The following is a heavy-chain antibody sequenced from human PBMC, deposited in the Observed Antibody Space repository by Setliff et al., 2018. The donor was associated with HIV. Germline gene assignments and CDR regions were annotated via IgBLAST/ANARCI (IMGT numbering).Heavy chain of an antibody. D-gene: IGHD3-10*01. CDR2: IYPGDSDT. CDR1: GYSFTSYW. CDR3: ARFGFGELPYYYGMDV. V-gene: IGHV5-51*01. Sequence: GESLQISCKGSGYSFTSYWIGWVRQMPGKGLEWMGIIYPGDSDTRYSASFQGQVTISADKSISTAYLQWSSLKASDTAMYYCARFGFGELPYYYGMDVWGQGTTVTVSS. J-gene: IGHJ6*02.